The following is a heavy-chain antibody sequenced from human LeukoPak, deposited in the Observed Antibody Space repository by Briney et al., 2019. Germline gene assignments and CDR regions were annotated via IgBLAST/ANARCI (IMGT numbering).Heavy chain of an antibody. Sequence: SETLSLTCTVSGGSISSYYWSWIRQPAGKGPEWIGRIYTSGSTNYNPSLKSRVTMSVDTSKNQFSLKLSSVTAADTAVYYCAGFYGSGRDNWFDPWGQGTLVTVSS. J-gene: IGHJ5*02. CDR1: GGSISSYY. CDR3: AGFYGSGRDNWFDP. CDR2: IYTSGST. D-gene: IGHD3-10*01. V-gene: IGHV4-4*07.